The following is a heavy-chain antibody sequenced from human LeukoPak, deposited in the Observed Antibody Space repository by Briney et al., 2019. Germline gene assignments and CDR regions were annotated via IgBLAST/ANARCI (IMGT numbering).Heavy chain of an antibody. D-gene: IGHD6-13*01. J-gene: IGHJ4*02. CDR1: GGSISSGGYS. Sequence: PSETLSLTCAVSGGSISSGGYSWSWIRQPPGKGLEWIGYIYHSGSTSYNPSLKSRVTISVDGSKNQFSLKLSSVTAADTAVYYCARDQGSSWYYFDYWAREPWSPSPQ. CDR2: IYHSGST. CDR3: ARDQGSSWYYFDY. V-gene: IGHV4-30-2*01.